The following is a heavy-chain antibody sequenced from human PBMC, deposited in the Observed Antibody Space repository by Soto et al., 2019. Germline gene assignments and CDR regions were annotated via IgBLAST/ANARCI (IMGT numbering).Heavy chain of an antibody. D-gene: IGHD4-17*01. CDR3: ARVRDYYGDYGVGAFDI. CDR2: IWYDGSNK. CDR1: GFTFSSYG. V-gene: IGHV3-33*01. J-gene: IGHJ3*02. Sequence: QVQLVESGGGVVQPGRSLRLSCAASGFTFSSYGMHWVRQAPGKGLEWVAVIWYDGSNKYYADSVKGRFTISRDNSKNTLYLQMNSLRAEDTAVYYCARVRDYYGDYGVGAFDIWGQGTMVTVSS.